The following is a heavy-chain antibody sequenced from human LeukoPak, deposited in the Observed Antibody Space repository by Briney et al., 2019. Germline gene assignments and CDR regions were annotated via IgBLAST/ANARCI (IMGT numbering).Heavy chain of an antibody. CDR3: ARDRFYFDY. J-gene: IGHJ4*02. Sequence: ASVKVSCKASGXXXXXYXIXWVRQATXXXLEWMGWISAYNGNTNYAQKLQGRVTMTTDTSTSTAYMELRSLRSDDTAVYYCARDRFYFDYWGQGTLVTVSS. CDR1: GXXXXXYX. D-gene: IGHD3-3*01. CDR2: ISAYNGNT. V-gene: IGHV1-18*01.